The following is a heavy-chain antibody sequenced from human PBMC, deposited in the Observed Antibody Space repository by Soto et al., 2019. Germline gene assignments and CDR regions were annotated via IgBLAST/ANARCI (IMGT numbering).Heavy chain of an antibody. Sequence: QVQLVQSGAEVKKPGASVKVSCKASGYTFTSYAIHWVRQAPGQRLEWIGWINAGNGNTKYSQKFQDRVTITRDTSASTAYMELSSLRSEDTAVYYCARDLGGWPDSWGQGTLVTVSS. CDR3: ARDLGGWPDS. D-gene: IGHD6-19*01. CDR2: INAGNGNT. J-gene: IGHJ4*02. CDR1: GYTFTSYA. V-gene: IGHV1-3*01.